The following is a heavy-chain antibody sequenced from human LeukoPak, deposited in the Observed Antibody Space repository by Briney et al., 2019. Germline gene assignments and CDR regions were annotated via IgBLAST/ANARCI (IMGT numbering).Heavy chain of an antibody. D-gene: IGHD3-3*01. J-gene: IGHJ4*02. Sequence: GGSLRLSCAASGFTFSSYGMHWVRQAPGKGLEGVAVIWYDGSNKYYADSVKGRFTISRDNSKNTLYLQMNSLRAEDTAVYYCARDDYDFWSGYRRYSFDYWGQGTLVTVSS. CDR3: ARDDYDFWSGYRRYSFDY. V-gene: IGHV3-33*01. CDR2: IWYDGSNK. CDR1: GFTFSSYG.